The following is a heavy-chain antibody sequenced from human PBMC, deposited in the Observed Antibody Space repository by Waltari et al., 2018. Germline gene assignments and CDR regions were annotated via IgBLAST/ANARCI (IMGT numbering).Heavy chain of an antibody. CDR1: GFTFSDYS. Sequence: VESGGALVQPGGSLRLSCAASGFTFSDYSMNWVRQAPGKGLEWISDITSKSDTTYYSGSVRGRFSISRDNAGDSLYLEMNDLRPDDTATYYCARDAVMDVWGEGTTVVVSS. CDR3: ARDAVMDV. CDR2: ITSKSDTT. J-gene: IGHJ6*03. V-gene: IGHV3-48*04.